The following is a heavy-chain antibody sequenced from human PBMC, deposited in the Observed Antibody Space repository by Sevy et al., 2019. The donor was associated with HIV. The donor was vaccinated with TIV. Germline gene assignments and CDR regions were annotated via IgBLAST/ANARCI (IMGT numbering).Heavy chain of an antibody. CDR1: GYTFTSYG. J-gene: IGHJ6*02. D-gene: IGHD3-3*01. V-gene: IGHV1-18*01. CDR3: ARERGRYDFWSGYYDYYYYGMDV. CDR2: ISAYNGNR. Sequence: ASVKVSCKASGYTFTSYGISWVRQAPGQGLEWMGWISAYNGNRNYAQKLQGRVTMTTDTSTSTAYMELRSLRSDDTAVYYCARERGRYDFWSGYYDYYYYGMDVWGQGTTVTVSS.